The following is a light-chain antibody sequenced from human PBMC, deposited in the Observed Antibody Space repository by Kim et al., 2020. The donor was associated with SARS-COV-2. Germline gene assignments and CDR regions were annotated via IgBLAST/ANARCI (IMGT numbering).Light chain of an antibody. CDR2: IAY. CDR1: RSITSNY. CDR3: HQYGSSPST. J-gene: IGKJ5*01. V-gene: IGKV3-20*01. Sequence: SPGERATLSSRASRSITSNYLAWYQQKPGQAPRLLIYIAYTRATGIPDRFSGSGSGTEFTLTISRLEPEDFAVYYCHQYGSSPSTFGQGTRLEIK.